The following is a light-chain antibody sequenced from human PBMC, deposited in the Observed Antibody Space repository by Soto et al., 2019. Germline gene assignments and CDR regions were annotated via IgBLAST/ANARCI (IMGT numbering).Light chain of an antibody. V-gene: IGKV3-20*01. CDR3: QHHRT. J-gene: IGKJ3*01. CDR2: GAS. CDR1: QSVSSSY. Sequence: EIVLTQSPGTLSLSPGERATLSCRTSQSVSSSYLAWYQQKPGQAPRLLIYGASSRATGIPDRFSGGGSGTDFTLTISRLEPEDFAVYYCQHHRTFGPGTKLDIK.